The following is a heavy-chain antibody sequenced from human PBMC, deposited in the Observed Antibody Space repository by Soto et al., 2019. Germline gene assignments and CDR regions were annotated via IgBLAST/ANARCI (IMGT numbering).Heavy chain of an antibody. D-gene: IGHD3-10*01. CDR2: IYYNGST. Sequence: SESLSLTCTVSGGSISSSSYYWGWLRQRLGKGLEWIGSIYYNGSTYYITSLKSRVTISIDTSKNHLSLKLSSVTAADTAVYYCARQSISMVRGVIGDYWGQGTLVTVSS. V-gene: IGHV4-39*01. J-gene: IGHJ4*02. CDR1: GGSISSSSYY. CDR3: ARQSISMVRGVIGDY.